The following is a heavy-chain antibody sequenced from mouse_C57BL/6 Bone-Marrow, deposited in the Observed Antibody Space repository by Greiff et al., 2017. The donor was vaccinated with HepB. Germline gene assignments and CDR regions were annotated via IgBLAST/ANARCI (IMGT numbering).Heavy chain of an antibody. J-gene: IGHJ2*01. CDR3: ARATTVVASYYFDY. CDR1: GYTFTSYW. Sequence: QVQLQQPGAELVKPGASVKLSCKASGYTFTSYWMHWVKQRPGRGLEWIGRIDPNSGGTNYNEKFKSKATLTVDTSSSTAYMQLSSLTSEDSAVYYCARATTVVASYYFDYWGQGTTLTVSS. D-gene: IGHD1-1*01. CDR2: IDPNSGGT. V-gene: IGHV1-62-3*01.